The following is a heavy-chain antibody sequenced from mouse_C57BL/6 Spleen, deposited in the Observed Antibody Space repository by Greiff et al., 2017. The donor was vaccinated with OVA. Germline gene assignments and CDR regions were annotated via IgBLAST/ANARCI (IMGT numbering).Heavy chain of an antibody. CDR2: IDPETGGT. D-gene: IGHD2-4*01. V-gene: IGHV1-15*01. CDR1: GYTFTDYE. Sequence: VQLQQSGAELVRPGASVTLSCKASGYTFTDYEMHWVKQTPVHGLEWIGAIDPETGGTAYNQKFKGKAILTADKSSSTAYMELRSLTSEDSAVYYCTREGYYETPFAYWGQGTLVTVSA. J-gene: IGHJ3*01. CDR3: TREGYYETPFAY.